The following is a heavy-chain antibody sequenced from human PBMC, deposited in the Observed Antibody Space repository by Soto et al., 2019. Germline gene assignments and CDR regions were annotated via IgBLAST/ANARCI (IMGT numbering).Heavy chain of an antibody. D-gene: IGHD3-10*01. CDR2: ITSSSSHI. CDR1: GFSFSDSG. CDR3: ARGGWSFSD. Sequence: EVQLVESGGGLVKPGGSLRLSCVASGFSFSDSGMHWVRQAPGKGLEWVSSITSSSSHISYADSVKGRFTISRDNAQKSLYLDVNRLTPEEMAMYYGARGGWSFSDWGQGTLVTVSS. J-gene: IGHJ4*02. V-gene: IGHV3-21*01.